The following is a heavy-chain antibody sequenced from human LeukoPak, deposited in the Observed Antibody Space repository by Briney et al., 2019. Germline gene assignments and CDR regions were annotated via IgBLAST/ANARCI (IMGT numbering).Heavy chain of an antibody. CDR2: ISAYNGNT. D-gene: IGHD2-21*02. CDR3: ARDQVPHIVVVTATLDY. CDR1: GYTFTSYG. J-gene: IGHJ4*02. V-gene: IGHV1-18*01. Sequence: ASVTVSCKASGYTFTSYGISWVRQAPGKGLEWMGWISAYNGNTNYAQKLQGRVTMTTDTSTSTAYMELRSLRSDDTAVYYCARDQVPHIVVVTATLDYWGQGTLVTVSS.